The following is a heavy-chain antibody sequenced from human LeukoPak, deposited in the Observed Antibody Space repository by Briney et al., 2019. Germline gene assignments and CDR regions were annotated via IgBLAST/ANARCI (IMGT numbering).Heavy chain of an antibody. V-gene: IGHV1-69*01. CDR2: SIPIFGTA. J-gene: IGHJ4*02. CDR3: ARSMVRGVIISSPFDY. Sequence: SVKVSCKASGGTFSSYACSWVRQAPGQGRELMGGSIPIFGTANYAQKFQGRVMITADESTSTAYMDLSSLRSEDTAVYYCARSMVRGVIISSPFDYWGQGTLVTVSS. D-gene: IGHD3-10*01. CDR1: GGTFSSYA.